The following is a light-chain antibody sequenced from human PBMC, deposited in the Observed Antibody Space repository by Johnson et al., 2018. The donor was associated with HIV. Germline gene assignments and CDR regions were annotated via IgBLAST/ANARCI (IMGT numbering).Light chain of an antibody. CDR3: GTCVSNLSVDFV. CDR2: ENN. Sequence: QSVLTQPPSVSATPGQKVTISCSGSSSNIGNNYVSWYQQVPGTAPKLLIYENNKRPSGIADRFSGSKSGTSATLGITGLQTGDEADYYCGTCVSNLSVDFVFVTGTKVTVL. CDR1: SSNIGNNY. V-gene: IGLV1-51*01. J-gene: IGLJ1*01.